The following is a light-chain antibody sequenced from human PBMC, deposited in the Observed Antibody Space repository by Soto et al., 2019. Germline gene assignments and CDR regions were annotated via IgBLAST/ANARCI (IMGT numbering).Light chain of an antibody. J-gene: IGLJ2*01. V-gene: IGLV2-14*03. CDR3: ASYTTNNILV. Sequence: QSALTQPASVSGSPGQSITISCTGTSSDVGRYKYVSWYQQHPGKVPKLMIYDVSNRPSGVSNRFSGSKSGNTASLTISGLQAEDEADYYCASYTTNNILVFGGGTKLTVL. CDR1: SSDVGRYKY. CDR2: DVS.